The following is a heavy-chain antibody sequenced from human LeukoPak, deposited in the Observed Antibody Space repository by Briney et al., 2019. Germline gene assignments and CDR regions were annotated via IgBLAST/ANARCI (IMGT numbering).Heavy chain of an antibody. V-gene: IGHV1-18*01. D-gene: IGHD3-10*01. CDR3: ARIIDGSGSYYLDKTYYFDY. J-gene: IGHJ4*02. CDR2: ISAYNGNT. Sequence: ASVKVSCQASGYTFTSYGISWVRQAPGQGLEWMGWISAYNGNTNYAQKLQGRVTMTTDTSTSTAYMELRSLRSDDTAVYYCARIIDGSGSYYLDKTYYFDYWGQGTLVTVSS. CDR1: GYTFTSYG.